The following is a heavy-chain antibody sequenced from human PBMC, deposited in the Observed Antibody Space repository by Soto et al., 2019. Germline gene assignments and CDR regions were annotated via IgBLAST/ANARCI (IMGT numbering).Heavy chain of an antibody. CDR2: IYYSGST. J-gene: IGHJ6*02. Sequence: QVQLQESGPGLVKPSQTLSLTCTVSGGSISSGDYYWSWIRQPPGKGLEWIGYIYYSGSTYYNPSLKSRVTISVDTSKNQFSLKLSSVTAADTAVYYCASDMVGWGSNYYYGMDVWGQGTTVTVSS. D-gene: IGHD7-27*01. CDR1: GGSISSGDYY. CDR3: ASDMVGWGSNYYYGMDV. V-gene: IGHV4-30-4*01.